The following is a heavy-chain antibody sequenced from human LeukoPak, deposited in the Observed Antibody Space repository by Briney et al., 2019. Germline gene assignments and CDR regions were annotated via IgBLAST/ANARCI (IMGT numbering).Heavy chain of an antibody. J-gene: IGHJ4*02. D-gene: IGHD5-18*01. CDR3: AGPAAYSYGRIDY. V-gene: IGHV3-30*02. CDR2: IRYDGSNK. Sequence: GGSLRLSCAASGFTFSSYGMHWVRQAPGKGLEWVALIRYDGSNKYYADSVKGRFTISRDNFKNTLYLQMNSLRAEDTAVSYCAGPAAYSYGRIDYWGQGTLVTVSS. CDR1: GFTFSSYG.